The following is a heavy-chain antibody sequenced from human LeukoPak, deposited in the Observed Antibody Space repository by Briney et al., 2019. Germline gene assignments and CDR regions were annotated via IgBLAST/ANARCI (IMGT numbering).Heavy chain of an antibody. CDR2: IYPGDSDS. Sequence: GESLKISCKGSGYTFTNYWIAWVRQMPGKGLEWMGMIYPGDSDSRYSPSFQGQVTFSADKSISTAYLQWSSLKASDSAMYYCVRESGYSSGWYPYWGQGTLVTVSS. CDR3: VRESGYSSGWYPY. CDR1: GYTFTNYW. V-gene: IGHV5-51*01. J-gene: IGHJ4*02. D-gene: IGHD6-19*01.